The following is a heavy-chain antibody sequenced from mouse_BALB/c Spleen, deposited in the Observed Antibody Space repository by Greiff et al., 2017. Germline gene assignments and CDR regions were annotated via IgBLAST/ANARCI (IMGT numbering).Heavy chain of an antibody. J-gene: IGHJ2*01. CDR2: IWSGGST. V-gene: IGHV2-4-1*01. CDR3: ARNSGSNYFDY. D-gene: IGHD3-1*01. Sequence: VKVEESGPGLVQPSQSLSITCTVSGFSLTSYGVHWVRQSPGKGLEWLGVIWSGGSTDYNAAFISRLSISKDNSKSQVFFKMNSLQADDTAIYYCARNSGSNYFDYWGQGTTLTVSS. CDR1: GFSLTSYG.